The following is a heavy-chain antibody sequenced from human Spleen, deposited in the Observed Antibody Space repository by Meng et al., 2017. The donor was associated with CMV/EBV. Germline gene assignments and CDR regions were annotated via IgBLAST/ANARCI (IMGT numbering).Heavy chain of an antibody. CDR3: ARENSKSNYVFQYYFDY. CDR2: IKQDGSEK. D-gene: IGHD4-11*01. Sequence: GESLKISCAASGFTFSSYWMSWVRQAPGKGLEWVANIKQDGSEKYYVDSVKGRFTISRDNAKNSLYLQMNSLRAEDTAVYYCARENSKSNYVFQYYFDYWGQGTLVTVSS. J-gene: IGHJ4*02. V-gene: IGHV3-7*03. CDR1: GFTFSSYW.